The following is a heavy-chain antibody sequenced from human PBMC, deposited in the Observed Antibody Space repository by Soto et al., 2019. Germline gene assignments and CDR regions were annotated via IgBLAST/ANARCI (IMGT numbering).Heavy chain of an antibody. CDR1: GFIFSNNG. D-gene: IGHD3-10*02. J-gene: IGHJ4*02. Sequence: QVQLVESGVGVGQPGRSLRLSCVGSGFIFSNNGMHWVRHTPGKGLEWVAFLSYDGSDTFYADSVKGRFTISRYNSKNTLFLHMSNLRAENPAMDYCTIVRVADSALDHWGQVNLVTVSS. CDR3: TIVRVADSALDH. V-gene: IGHV3-30*03. CDR2: LSYDGSDT.